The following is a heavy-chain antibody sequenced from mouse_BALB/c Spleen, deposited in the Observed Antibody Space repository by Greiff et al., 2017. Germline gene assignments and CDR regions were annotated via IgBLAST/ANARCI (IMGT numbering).Heavy chain of an antibody. D-gene: IGHD2-1*01. V-gene: IGHV5-6*01. CDR1: GFTFSSYG. J-gene: IGHJ2*01. CDR3: ARVVTYYFDY. CDR2: ISSGGSYT. Sequence: EVQGVESGGDLVKPGGSLKLSCAASGFTFSSYGMSWVRQTPDKRLEWVATISSGGSYTYYPDSVKGRFTISRDNAKNTLYLQMSSLKSEDTAMYYCARVVTYYFDYWGQGTTLTVSS.